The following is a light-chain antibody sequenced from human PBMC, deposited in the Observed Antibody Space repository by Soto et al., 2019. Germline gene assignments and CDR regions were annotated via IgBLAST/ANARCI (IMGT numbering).Light chain of an antibody. CDR2: AAS. V-gene: IGKV1-12*01. CDR1: QSISSW. CDR3: QQAGT. Sequence: DIQVTQSPSSLSASVEDRVIITCRASQSISSWLAWYQQKPGKAPKLLIYAASSLQSGVPSRFSGSGSGTDFTLTISSLQPEDFATYYCQQAGTFGQGTRLEIK. J-gene: IGKJ5*01.